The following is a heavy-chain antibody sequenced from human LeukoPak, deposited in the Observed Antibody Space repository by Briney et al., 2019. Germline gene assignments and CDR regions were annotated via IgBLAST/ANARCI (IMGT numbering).Heavy chain of an antibody. Sequence: PSQTLSLTCTVSGGSISSGGYYWSWIRQPPGKGLEWIGYIYHSGSTYYNPSLKSRVTISVDRSKNQFSLKLSSVTAADTAVYYCARDSPISSSWSDFLWGQGTLVTVSS. V-gene: IGHV4-30-2*01. D-gene: IGHD6-13*01. J-gene: IGHJ4*02. CDR1: GGSISSGGYY. CDR3: ARDSPISSSWSDFL. CDR2: IYHSGST.